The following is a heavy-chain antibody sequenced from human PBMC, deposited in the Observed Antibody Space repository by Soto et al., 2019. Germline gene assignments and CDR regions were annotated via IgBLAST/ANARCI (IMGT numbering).Heavy chain of an antibody. J-gene: IGHJ4*02. CDR1: GFTFSQSA. V-gene: IGHV3-23*01. Sequence: EVQLLASGGGLIQPGESLTLSCGASGFTFSQSAMSWVRQAPGKGLGWVSAISIGGGSTYYADSVKGRFTISRDDSENTLYLQMNSLRGDDTAVYYCAKPSPYSFGYFGSWGQGTLVTVSS. D-gene: IGHD5-18*01. CDR3: AKPSPYSFGYFGS. CDR2: ISIGGGST.